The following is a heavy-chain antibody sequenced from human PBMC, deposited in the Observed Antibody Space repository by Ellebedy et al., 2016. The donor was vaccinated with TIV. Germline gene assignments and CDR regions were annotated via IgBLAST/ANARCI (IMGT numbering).Heavy chain of an antibody. J-gene: IGHJ4*02. CDR1: GGSISSYY. D-gene: IGHD5-18*01. CDR2: IYYSRSS. V-gene: IGHV4-59*08. Sequence: SETLSLTCTVSGGSISSYYWSWIRQPPGKGLEWIGYIYYSRSSKYNPSLNSRVTISVDTSKNQFSLKLSSVTAANTAVYNCARQNGDTSMVVWGQGTLVTVSS. CDR3: ARQNGDTSMVV.